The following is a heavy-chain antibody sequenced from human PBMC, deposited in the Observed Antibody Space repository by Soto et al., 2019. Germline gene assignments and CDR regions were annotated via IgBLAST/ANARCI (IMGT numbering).Heavy chain of an antibody. D-gene: IGHD6-13*01. CDR3: ARRYSSAFDI. CDR2: IYYSGST. Sequence: SETLSLTCTVSGGSISSYYWSWIRQPPGKGLEWIGYIYYSGSTNYNPSLKSRVTISVDTSKNQFSLKLSSVTAADTAVYYCARRYSSAFDIWGQGTMVSVSS. J-gene: IGHJ3*02. CDR1: GGSISSYY. V-gene: IGHV4-59*08.